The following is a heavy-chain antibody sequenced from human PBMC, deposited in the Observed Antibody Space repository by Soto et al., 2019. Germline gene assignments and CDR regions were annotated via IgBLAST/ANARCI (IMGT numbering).Heavy chain of an antibody. V-gene: IGHV1-3*01. D-gene: IGHD3-16*01. CDR3: ARGGEYDPFVY. CDR1: GYTFTNYA. CDR2: INAGNGIT. J-gene: IGHJ4*02. Sequence: QVRLVQSGAEVKKPGASVKVSCKASGYTFTNYAMHWVRQAPGQRLEWIGWINAGNGITKYSQKFQDRVTITRDTAASTADMELSSLRSENTAVYSWARGGEYDPFVYWGQGTLVTVSS.